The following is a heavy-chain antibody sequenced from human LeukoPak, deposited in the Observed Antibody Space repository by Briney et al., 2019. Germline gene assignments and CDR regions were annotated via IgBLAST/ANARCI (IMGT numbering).Heavy chain of an antibody. D-gene: IGHD2-2*01. CDR2: ISGSGGST. CDR1: GFTFDDYA. V-gene: IGHV3-23*01. J-gene: IGHJ4*02. Sequence: PTGGSLRLSCAASGFTFDDYAMHWVRQAPGKGLEWVSAISGSGGSTYYADSVKGRFTISRDNSKNTLYLQMNSLRAEDTAVYYCAKPRSSTSPNYAPDYWGQGTLVTVSS. CDR3: AKPRSSTSPNYAPDY.